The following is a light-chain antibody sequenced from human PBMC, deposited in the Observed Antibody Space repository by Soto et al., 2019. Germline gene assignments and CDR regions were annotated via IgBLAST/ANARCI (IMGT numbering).Light chain of an antibody. CDR2: GNT. CDR3: QSYDSSLGGSGV. J-gene: IGLJ1*01. V-gene: IGLV1-40*01. CDR1: TSNIGAGYD. Sequence: QSVLTQPPSVSGAPGQRVTISCTGSTSNIGAGYDVHWYQQLPGTAPKILIYGNTNRPSGVPDRFSGSKSGTSASLAITGLQAEDEADYYCQSYDSSLGGSGVFGSGTKLTVL.